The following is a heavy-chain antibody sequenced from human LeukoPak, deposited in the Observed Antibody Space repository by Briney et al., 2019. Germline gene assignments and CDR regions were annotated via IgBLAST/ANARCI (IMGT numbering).Heavy chain of an antibody. V-gene: IGHV3-21*01. CDR3: ARTGIDTLGWFDP. Sequence: PVGSLRLSCAPSGFTLSDYTMNWVRRTPGHGLERVSSISGTSTYIYYAGSVKGRFTISRDNDKNTLYLQMDSLRDEDTAVYYCARTGIDTLGWFDPWGQGTLVTVSS. J-gene: IGHJ5*02. D-gene: IGHD1-1*01. CDR2: ISGTSTYI. CDR1: GFTLSDYT.